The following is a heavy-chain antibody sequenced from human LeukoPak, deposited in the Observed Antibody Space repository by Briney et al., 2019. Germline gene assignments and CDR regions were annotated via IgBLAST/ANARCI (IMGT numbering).Heavy chain of an antibody. Sequence: SETLSLTCTVSGGSISSSSYYWGWIRQPPGKGLEWIGSIYYSGSTYYNPSLKGRVTISVDTSKNQFSLKLSSVTAADTAVYYCARPVNCYGSFDYWGQGTLVTVSS. J-gene: IGHJ4*02. V-gene: IGHV4-39*01. D-gene: IGHD3-10*01. CDR1: GGSISSSSYY. CDR2: IYYSGST. CDR3: ARPVNCYGSFDY.